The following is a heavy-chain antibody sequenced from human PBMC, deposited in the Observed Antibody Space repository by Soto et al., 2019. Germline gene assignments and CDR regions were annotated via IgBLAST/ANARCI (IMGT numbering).Heavy chain of an antibody. CDR3: ARQSDHFGSGWDYYYTDV. J-gene: IGHJ6*03. CDR1: GTSISYY. D-gene: IGHD3-10*01. V-gene: IGHV4-59*08. Sequence: SETLSLTCTVSGTSISYYWSWIRQPPGKGLEWIGYIYYSGSTNYNPSLKSRVIISIDTSKNQFSLKLSSVTAADTAVYYCARQSDHFGSGWDYYYTDVWGKGTPVTVSS. CDR2: IYYSGST.